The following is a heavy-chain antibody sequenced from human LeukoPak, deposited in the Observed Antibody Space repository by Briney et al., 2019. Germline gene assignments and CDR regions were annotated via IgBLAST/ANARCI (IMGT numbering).Heavy chain of an antibody. CDR1: GGSFSGYY. CDR2: INHSGIT. CDR3: ARQLVRYWFDP. J-gene: IGHJ5*02. Sequence: PSETLSLTCAVYGGSFSGYYWSWIRQPPGKGLEWIGEINHSGITNYNPSLKSRVTISVDTSKNQFSLKLSSVTAADTAVYYCARQLVRYWFDPWGQGTLVTVSS. D-gene: IGHD6-6*01. V-gene: IGHV4-34*01.